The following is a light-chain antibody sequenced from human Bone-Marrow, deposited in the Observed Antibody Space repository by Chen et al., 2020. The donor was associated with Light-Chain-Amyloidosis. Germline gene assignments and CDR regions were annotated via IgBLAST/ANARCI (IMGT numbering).Light chain of an antibody. V-gene: IGLV2-14*03. Sequence: QSALTQPASVSGSPGRSITFSCTGNSTDISADDYVSWYQQHPGKAPKLIIFEVSDRPSGISNRFSGSKSANTASLTISGLQAEDEADYYCASYTTNSLWVFGGGTKLTVL. CDR1: STDISADDY. CDR3: ASYTTNSLWV. CDR2: EVS. J-gene: IGLJ3*02.